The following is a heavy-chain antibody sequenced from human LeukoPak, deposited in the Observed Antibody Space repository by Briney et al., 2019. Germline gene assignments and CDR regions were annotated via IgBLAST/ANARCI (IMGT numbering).Heavy chain of an antibody. CDR1: GFTFSAYA. CDR3: AKGGYNWNYFDY. CDR2: ISGSGGST. J-gene: IGHJ4*02. D-gene: IGHD1-20*01. V-gene: IGHV3-23*01. Sequence: PGGSLRLSCAASGFTFSAYAMSWVRQAPGKGLEWVSAISGSGGSTYYADSVKGRFTISRDNSKNTLYLQMNSLRAEDTAVYYCAKGGYNWNYFDYWSQGTLVTVSS.